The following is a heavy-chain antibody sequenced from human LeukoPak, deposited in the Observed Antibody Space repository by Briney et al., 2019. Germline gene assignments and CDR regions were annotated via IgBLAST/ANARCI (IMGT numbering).Heavy chain of an antibody. J-gene: IGHJ3*01. CDR2: ISASGVRT. Sequence: GGSLRLSCAASGFSFSSFGMSWVRQAPGKGLEWVSTISASGVRTYYADSVKGRFTISRDNSKNTLFLQMNTLRAEDTAVYYCAKVGITLPYDAFDVWGQGTMVTVSS. CDR3: AKVGITLPYDAFDV. CDR1: GFSFSSFG. D-gene: IGHD3-22*01. V-gene: IGHV3-23*01.